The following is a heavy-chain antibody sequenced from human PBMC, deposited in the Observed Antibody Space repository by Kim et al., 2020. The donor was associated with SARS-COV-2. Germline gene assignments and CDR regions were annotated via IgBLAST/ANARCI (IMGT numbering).Heavy chain of an antibody. CDR1: GFTFDDYA. J-gene: IGHJ6*02. Sequence: GGSLRLSCAASGFTFDDYAMHWVRQAPGKGLEWVSGISWNSGSIGYADSVKGRFTISRDNAKNSLYLQMNSLRAEDTALYYCAKDSLRGRYFDRLLTPRGMDVWGQGTTVTVSS. CDR2: ISWNSGSI. V-gene: IGHV3-9*01. CDR3: AKDSLRGRYFDRLLTPRGMDV. D-gene: IGHD3-9*01.